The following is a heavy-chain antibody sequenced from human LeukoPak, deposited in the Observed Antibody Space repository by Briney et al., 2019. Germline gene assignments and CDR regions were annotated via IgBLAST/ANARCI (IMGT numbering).Heavy chain of an antibody. CDR1: GGSISSSNW. Sequence: SETLSLTCAVSGGSISSSNWWSWVRQPPGKGLEWIGEIYHSGSTYYNPSLKSRVTISVDTSKNQFSLKLSSVTAADTAVYYCARRVRNYDFWSGYLIWGQGTLVTVSS. J-gene: IGHJ4*02. CDR2: IYHSGST. D-gene: IGHD3-3*01. CDR3: ARRVRNYDFWSGYLI. V-gene: IGHV4-4*02.